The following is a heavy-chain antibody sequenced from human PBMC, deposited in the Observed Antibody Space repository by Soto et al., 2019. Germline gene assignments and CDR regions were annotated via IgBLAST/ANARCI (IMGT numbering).Heavy chain of an antibody. J-gene: IGHJ4*02. CDR2: ISSGSGYI. D-gene: IGHD3-10*01. Sequence: GSLRLSCAASGFTYSDRTMNWVRQAPGKGLEWVSSISSGSGYIYYTDSVRGRFTISRDNAQNSLYLQMNSLRAEDTAVYYCARGPYGSGSYSYFDSWGQGTLVTVSS. CDR1: GFTYSDRT. CDR3: ARGPYGSGSYSYFDS. V-gene: IGHV3-21*01.